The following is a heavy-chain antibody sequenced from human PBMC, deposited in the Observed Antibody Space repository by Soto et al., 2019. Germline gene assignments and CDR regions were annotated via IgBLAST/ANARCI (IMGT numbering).Heavy chain of an antibody. CDR3: ARDTGYTFGSLNY. CDR2: MNAGVGNT. J-gene: IGHJ4*02. V-gene: IGHV1-3*01. Sequence: XXGYTXTDYALHWVRQAPGQRLEWMGWMNAGVGNTLYSQKFQGRITITRDTSASTAYMELNSLKSEDTAIYYCARDTGYTFGSLNYWGPGTLVTVSS. CDR1: GYTXTDYA. D-gene: IGHD5-18*01.